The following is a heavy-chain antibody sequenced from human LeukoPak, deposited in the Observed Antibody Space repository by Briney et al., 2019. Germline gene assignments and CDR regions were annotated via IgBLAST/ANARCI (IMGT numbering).Heavy chain of an antibody. CDR2: IYYSGST. CDR3: ARHRSGSFHYYYYYMDV. J-gene: IGHJ6*03. D-gene: IGHD1-26*01. Sequence: PSETLSLTCTVSGGSISSSSYYWGWIRQPPGKGLEWIGSIYYSGSTYYNPSLKSRVTISVDTSKNQFSLKLSSVTAADTAVYYCARHRSGSFHYYYYYMDVWGKGTTVTISS. CDR1: GGSISSSSYY. V-gene: IGHV4-39*01.